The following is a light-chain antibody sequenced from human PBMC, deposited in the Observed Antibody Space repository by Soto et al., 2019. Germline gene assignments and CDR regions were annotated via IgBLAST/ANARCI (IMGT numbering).Light chain of an antibody. J-gene: IGKJ1*01. V-gene: IGKV1-27*01. CDR2: AAS. CDR1: QGISNY. Sequence: DIQMTQSPSSLSASVGDRVTITCRASQGISNYLAWYQQKSGRVPKLLIYAASTLPSGVPSRFSGSGSGTDFTLTISSLQPEDVATYYYQKYNSAPQTFGQGTKVEIK. CDR3: QKYNSAPQT.